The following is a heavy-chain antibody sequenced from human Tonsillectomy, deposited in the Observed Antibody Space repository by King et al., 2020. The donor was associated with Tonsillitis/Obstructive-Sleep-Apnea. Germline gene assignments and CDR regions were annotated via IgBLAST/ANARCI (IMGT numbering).Heavy chain of an antibody. J-gene: IGHJ6*03. CDR3: AGRTGYCSSTSCYVPAYYYYYMDV. CDR2: INHSGST. V-gene: IGHV4-34*01. D-gene: IGHD2-2*01. CDR1: GGSFSGYY. Sequence: VQLQQWGAGLLKPSEPLSLPCAVYGGSFSGYYWSWIRQPPGKGLEWIGEINHSGSTNYNPSLKSRVTISVDTSKNQFSLKLSSVTAADTAVYYCAGRTGYCSSTSCYVPAYYYYYMDVWGKGTTVTVSS.